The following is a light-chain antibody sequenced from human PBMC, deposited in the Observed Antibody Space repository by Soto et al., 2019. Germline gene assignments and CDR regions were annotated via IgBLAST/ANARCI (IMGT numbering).Light chain of an antibody. J-gene: IGKJ5*01. CDR2: GAS. V-gene: IGKV3-20*01. CDR1: QSVSSSY. Sequence: EIVLTQSPGTLSLSPGERATLSCRASQSVSSSYLAWYQQKPGQAPRLLSEGASSRATGSPDRVSGSGSGTDFTLTISRLEPEDFAVYYCQQYGSSPQAFGQGTRLEIK. CDR3: QQYGSSPQA.